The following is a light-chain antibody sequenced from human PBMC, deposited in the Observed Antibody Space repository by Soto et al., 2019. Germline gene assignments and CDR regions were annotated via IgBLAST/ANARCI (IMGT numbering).Light chain of an antibody. CDR2: GNT. Sequence: QLVLTQPPSVSGAPGQRVTISCSGSSSNIGAGYDVHWYQQLPGTAPKLLIYGNTNRPSGVPDRFSGSKSGTAASLAITGLQAGDEADYYCQSYDTSLRGVFGTGTKVTVL. CDR3: QSYDTSLRGV. V-gene: IGLV1-40*01. J-gene: IGLJ1*01. CDR1: SSNIGAGYD.